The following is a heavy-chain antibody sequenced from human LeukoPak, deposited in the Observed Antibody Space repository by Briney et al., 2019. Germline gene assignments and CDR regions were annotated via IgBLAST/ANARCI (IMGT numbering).Heavy chain of an antibody. CDR3: ARAYSERYGLGYYYMDV. V-gene: IGHV3-48*03. D-gene: IGHD1-26*01. Sequence: GGSLRLSCAASGFTFSSYEMNWVRQAPGKGLEWVSYISSSGSTIYYADSVKGRFTISRDNAKNSLYLQMNSLRAEDTAVYYCARAYSERYGLGYYYMDVWGKGTTVTISS. CDR2: ISSSGSTI. CDR1: GFTFSSYE. J-gene: IGHJ6*03.